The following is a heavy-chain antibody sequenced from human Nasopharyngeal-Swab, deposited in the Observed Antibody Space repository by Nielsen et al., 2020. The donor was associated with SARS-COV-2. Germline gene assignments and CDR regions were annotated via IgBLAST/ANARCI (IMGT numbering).Heavy chain of an antibody. D-gene: IGHD3-10*01. CDR2: IIPIFGTA. Sequence: SVKVSCKASGGTFSSYAISWVRQSPGQGLEWMGGIIPIFGTANYAQKFQGRVTITADESTSTAYMELSSLRSEDTAVYYCARGTYGSGFYYYYDGMDGWGQGTTVTVSS. V-gene: IGHV1-69*13. CDR3: ARGTYGSGFYYYYDGMDG. J-gene: IGHJ6*02. CDR1: GGTFSSYA.